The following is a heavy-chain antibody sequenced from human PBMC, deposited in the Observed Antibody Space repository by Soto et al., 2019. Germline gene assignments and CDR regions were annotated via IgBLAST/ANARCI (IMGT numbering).Heavy chain of an antibody. J-gene: IGHJ4*02. V-gene: IGHV1-69*12. CDR2: IIPIFGTT. Sequence: QVQLVQSGAEVKKPGSSVKVSCKASGGTFSNYAISWVRQAPGQGLEWMGGIIPIFGTTNYAQRFQGRVTITADESTSTAYMGLSSLRSEDTAVYYCARVSSSWYKDYFDYWGQGTLVTVSS. D-gene: IGHD6-13*01. CDR1: GGTFSNYA. CDR3: ARVSSSWYKDYFDY.